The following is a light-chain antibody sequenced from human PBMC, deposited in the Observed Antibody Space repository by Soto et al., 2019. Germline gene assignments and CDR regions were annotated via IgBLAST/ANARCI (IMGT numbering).Light chain of an antibody. CDR2: LNSDGSH. V-gene: IGLV4-69*01. Sequence: QPVLTQSPSASASLGASVKLTCTLSSGHSSYAIAWHQQQPEKGPRYLMKLNSDGSHSKGDGIPDRFSGSSSGAERYLTISSPQSEDEVAFYCQTGATGIHVFGIGTKVTVL. CDR1: SGHSSYA. CDR3: QTGATGIHV. J-gene: IGLJ1*01.